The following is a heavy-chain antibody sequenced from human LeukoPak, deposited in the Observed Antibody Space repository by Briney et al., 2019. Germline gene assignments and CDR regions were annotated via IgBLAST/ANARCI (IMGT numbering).Heavy chain of an antibody. V-gene: IGHV4-34*01. CDR2: INHSGST. J-gene: IGHJ4*02. CDR3: ARNSHYYDSSGFNY. D-gene: IGHD3-22*01. Sequence: KSSETLSLTCAVYGGSFSGYYWSWIRQPPGKGLEWIGEINHSGSTNYNPSLKSRVTISVDTSKNQFSLKLSSVTAADTAVYYCARNSHYYDSSGFNYWGQGSLVAVSP. CDR1: GGSFSGYY.